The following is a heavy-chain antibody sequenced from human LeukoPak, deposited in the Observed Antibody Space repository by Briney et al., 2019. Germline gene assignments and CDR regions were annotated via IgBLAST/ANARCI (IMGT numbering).Heavy chain of an antibody. CDR2: MSSNSGNT. V-gene: IGHV1-8*01. J-gene: IGHJ5*02. CDR1: GYTFTSYD. Sequence: ASVKVSCKASGYTFTSYDINWVRQATGQGLEWMGWMSSNSGNTGYAQKFQGRVTMTRNTSISTAYMELSSLRSEDTAVYYCARGPDGSGNYRWFDPWGQGTLVTVSS. CDR3: ARGPDGSGNYRWFDP. D-gene: IGHD3-10*01.